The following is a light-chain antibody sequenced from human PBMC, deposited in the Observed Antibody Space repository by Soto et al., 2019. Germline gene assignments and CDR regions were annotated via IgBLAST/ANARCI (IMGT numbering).Light chain of an antibody. CDR3: QQYYNSTYT. V-gene: IGKV1-5*01. CDR1: QSISSW. J-gene: IGKJ2*01. Sequence: DIQMTQSPSTLSASVGDRVTITCRASQSISSWLAWYQQKPGKAPKLLIYDASSLESGVPSRFSGSGSGTEFTLTISSLQPEDVAVYYCQQYYNSTYTFGQGTKLEIK. CDR2: DAS.